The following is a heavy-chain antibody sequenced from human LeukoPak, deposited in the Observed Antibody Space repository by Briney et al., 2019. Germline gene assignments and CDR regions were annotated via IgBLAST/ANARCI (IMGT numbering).Heavy chain of an antibody. CDR1: GFTLSSYE. J-gene: IGHJ4*02. V-gene: IGHV3-23*01. Sequence: HPGGSLRLSCTVSGFTLSSYEMTWFRQAPGKGLEWVSSIGYGGADSHYADSVKGRFTISRDNSKNTLYLQLSSLRADDTAVYYYTRNSGWYGISWGQGTLVTVSS. CDR2: IGYGGADS. D-gene: IGHD6-19*01. CDR3: TRNSGWYGIS.